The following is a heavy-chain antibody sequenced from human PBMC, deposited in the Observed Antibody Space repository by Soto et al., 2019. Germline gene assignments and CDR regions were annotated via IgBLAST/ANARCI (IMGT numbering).Heavy chain of an antibody. J-gene: IGHJ4*02. Sequence: QVQLQESGPGLVKPSETLSLTCTVSGGSISSYYWSWIRQPPGKGLEWIGYIYYSGSTNYNPSLKSRGPISVATSKTQFSLKLSSVTAADTAVYYCARCSSGYSYGYYFDYWGQGTLVTVSS. CDR1: GGSISSYY. CDR3: ARCSSGYSYGYYFDY. CDR2: IYYSGST. V-gene: IGHV4-59*01. D-gene: IGHD5-18*01.